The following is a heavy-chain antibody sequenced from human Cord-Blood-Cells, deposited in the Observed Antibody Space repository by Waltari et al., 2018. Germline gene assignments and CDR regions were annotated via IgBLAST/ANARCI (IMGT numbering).Heavy chain of an antibody. CDR3: ARTSIVGATRYYYYGMDV. Sequence: APGQGLEWMGWINPNSGGTNYAQKFQGWVTMTRDTSISTAYMELSRLRSDDTAVYYCARTSIVGATRYYYYGMDVWGQGTTVTVSS. D-gene: IGHD1-26*01. CDR2: INPNSGGT. V-gene: IGHV1-2*04. J-gene: IGHJ6*02.